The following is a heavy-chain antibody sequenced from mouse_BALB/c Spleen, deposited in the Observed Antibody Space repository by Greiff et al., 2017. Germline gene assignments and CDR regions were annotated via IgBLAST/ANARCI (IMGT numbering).Heavy chain of an antibody. D-gene: IGHD2-2*01. J-gene: IGHJ2*01. CDR3: AREVREDYFDY. V-gene: IGHV1-59*01. CDR1: GYTFTSYW. CDR2: IDPSDSYT. Sequence: VQLQQSGAELVKPGASVKMSCKASGYTFTSYWMHWVKQRPGQGLEWIGVIDPSDSYTSYNQKFKGKATLTVDTSTSTAYMQLSSLTSEDSAVYYCAREVREDYFDYWGQGTTLTVSS.